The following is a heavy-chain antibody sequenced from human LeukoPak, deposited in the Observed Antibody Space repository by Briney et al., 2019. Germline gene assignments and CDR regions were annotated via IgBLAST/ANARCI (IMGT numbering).Heavy chain of an antibody. CDR1: GYTFTSYD. J-gene: IGHJ3*02. CDR3: ARGRTVTTFRDAFDI. D-gene: IGHD4-17*01. Sequence: ASVKVSCKASGYTFTSYDINWVRQAPGQGLEWMGWINPNSGGTNYAQKFQGRVTMTRDTSISTAYMELSRLRSDNTAVYYCARGRTVTTFRDAFDIWGQGTMVTVSS. CDR2: INPNSGGT. V-gene: IGHV1-2*02.